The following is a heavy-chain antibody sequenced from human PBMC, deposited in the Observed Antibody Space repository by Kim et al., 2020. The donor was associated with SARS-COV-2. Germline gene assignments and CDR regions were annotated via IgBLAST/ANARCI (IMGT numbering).Heavy chain of an antibody. J-gene: IGHJ4*02. Sequence: GGSLRLSCAASGLTFDDYTMHWVRQAPGKGLEWVSLINWDGGITHYADSVKGRFTVSRDNSKNSLYLHMNSLRTEDTALYYCVGGYDLGGDHLIPHYFDYWGQGTLVTVSS. CDR3: VGGYDLGGDHLIPHYFDY. CDR2: INWDGGIT. V-gene: IGHV3-43*01. CDR1: GLTFDDYT. D-gene: IGHD5-12*01.